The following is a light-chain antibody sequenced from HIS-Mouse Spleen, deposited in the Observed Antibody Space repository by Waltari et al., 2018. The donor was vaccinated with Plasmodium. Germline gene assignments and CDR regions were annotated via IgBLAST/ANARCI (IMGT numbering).Light chain of an antibody. CDR1: HGISSY. CDR3: QQYYSFPQT. J-gene: IGKJ1*01. Sequence: AIWVTQSPPLLSASPGDRVTISCRMSHGISSYLAWYQQKPGKAPELMIYATSTLQSGVPSRFSGSGSGTYFTLTISCLQSEDFATYYCQQYYSFPQTFGQGTKVEIK. V-gene: IGKV1D-8*02. CDR2: ATS.